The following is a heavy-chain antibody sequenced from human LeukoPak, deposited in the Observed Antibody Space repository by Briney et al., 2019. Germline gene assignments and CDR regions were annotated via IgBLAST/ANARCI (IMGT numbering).Heavy chain of an antibody. D-gene: IGHD3-3*01. V-gene: IGHV3-23*01. J-gene: IGHJ4*02. CDR1: GFTFSSYE. Sequence: GGSLRLSCAASGFTFSSYEMNWVRQAPGKGLEWVSYISGSGGSTYYADSVKGRFTISRDNSKNTLYLQMNSLRAEDTAVYYCARHPGPYDFWSGYYTGIAYFDYWGQGTLVTVSS. CDR3: ARHPGPYDFWSGYYTGIAYFDY. CDR2: ISGSGGST.